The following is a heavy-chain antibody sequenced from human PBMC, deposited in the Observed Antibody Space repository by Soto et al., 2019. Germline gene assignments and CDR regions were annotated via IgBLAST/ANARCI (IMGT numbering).Heavy chain of an antibody. J-gene: IGHJ4*02. CDR3: MGGGWGDFPIDY. CDR1: GYTFSAYY. D-gene: IGHD1-26*01. Sequence: SSVKVSCKTSGYTFSAYYVHWARLAPGRGFQWLGWINPSNEITAFSQFFQCRLTMTRDTSTNTVNMELNSLTSDDTAVYYCMGGGWGDFPIDYWGQVTQITV. CDR2: INPSNEIT. V-gene: IGHV1-2*02.